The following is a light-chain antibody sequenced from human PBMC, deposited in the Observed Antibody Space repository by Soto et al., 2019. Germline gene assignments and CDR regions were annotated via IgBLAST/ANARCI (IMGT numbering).Light chain of an antibody. Sequence: IVLTQSPATQSLSPGERATLSCRASQSVSSYLAWYQQKPGQAPRLLIFDASNRATGIPARFSVSVSGTDGTLTISSLETEDGSVYYCQQRSNWPLTFGGGTKVDIK. CDR2: DAS. V-gene: IGKV3-11*01. J-gene: IGKJ4*01. CDR3: QQRSNWPLT. CDR1: QSVSSY.